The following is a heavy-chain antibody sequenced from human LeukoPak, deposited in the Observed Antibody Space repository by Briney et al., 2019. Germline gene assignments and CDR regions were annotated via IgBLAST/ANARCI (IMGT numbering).Heavy chain of an antibody. V-gene: IGHV3-74*01. CDR1: GFSFSNYW. CDR3: ARGASNRFDY. J-gene: IGHJ4*02. Sequence: GGSLRLSCAASGFSFSNYWMHWVRQAPGKGLVWVSRIYTDGSSTNYADSVKGRFTISRDNAKNTLYLQMNSLRAEDTAVYYCARGASNRFDYWGQGTLVTVSS. CDR2: IYTDGSST. D-gene: IGHD1-14*01.